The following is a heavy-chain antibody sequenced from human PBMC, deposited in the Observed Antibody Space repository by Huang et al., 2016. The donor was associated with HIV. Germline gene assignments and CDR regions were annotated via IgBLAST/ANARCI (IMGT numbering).Heavy chain of an antibody. CDR3: ARDADTSGYDVLGPFGS. CDR2: MTDGINNR. CDR1: GFTFSSGS. D-gene: IGHD3-3*01. Sequence: EVLLLESGGGLVQPGGSLRLSCLASGFTFSSGSMSWVRQGPGKGVWWVSGMTDGINNRYKAHSVKVRFAVTRDESTNTLYVQMNRLSAEDTAVYDCARDADTSGYDVLGPFGSWGQGTLVTVSS. V-gene: IGHV3-23*01. J-gene: IGHJ4*02.